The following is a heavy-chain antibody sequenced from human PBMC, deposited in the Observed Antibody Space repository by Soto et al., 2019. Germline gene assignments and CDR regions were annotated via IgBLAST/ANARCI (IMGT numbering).Heavy chain of an antibody. V-gene: IGHV3-53*02. CDR2: TYTDGST. D-gene: IGHD1-20*01. CDR3: ARDPPITSDYALDV. Sequence: EVQLVETGGDLIQSGGSLRLSCAASEFALSSCYMMWVRQAPGKGREWVSVTYTDGSTHYADSVKGRFTISRDDSRNTLYLQMNSLRAEDTAVYYCARDPPITSDYALDVWGQGTTVIVSS. CDR1: EFALSSCY. J-gene: IGHJ6*02.